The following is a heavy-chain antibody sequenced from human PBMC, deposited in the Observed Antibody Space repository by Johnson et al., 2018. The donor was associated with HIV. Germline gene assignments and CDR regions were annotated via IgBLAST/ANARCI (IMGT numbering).Heavy chain of an antibody. CDR1: GFTFSSYA. V-gene: IGHV3-33*08. J-gene: IGHJ3*02. Sequence: QVQLVESGGGVVQPGRSLRLSCAASGFTFSSYAMHWVRQAPGKGLEWVAFIRFDGSNKYYADSVKGRFTISRDNSKNTLYLQMNSLRAEDTAVYYCAGGVNVAFDIWGPGTVVTVSS. CDR2: IRFDGSNK. CDR3: AGGVNVAFDI. D-gene: IGHD1-1*01.